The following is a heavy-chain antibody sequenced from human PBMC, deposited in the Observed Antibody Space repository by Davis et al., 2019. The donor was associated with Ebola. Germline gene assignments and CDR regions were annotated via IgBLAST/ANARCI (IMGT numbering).Heavy chain of an antibody. CDR2: IYYSGST. V-gene: IGHV4-39*01. CDR3: ARPRNLYSSSWYSPFDY. J-gene: IGHJ4*02. Sequence: MPSGTLSLTCTVSGGSISSSSYYWGWIRQPPGKGLEWIGSIYYSGSTYYNPSLKSRVTISVDTSKNQFSLKLSSVTAADTAVYYCARPRNLYSSSWYSPFDYWGQGTLVTVSS. D-gene: IGHD6-13*01. CDR1: GGSISSSSYY.